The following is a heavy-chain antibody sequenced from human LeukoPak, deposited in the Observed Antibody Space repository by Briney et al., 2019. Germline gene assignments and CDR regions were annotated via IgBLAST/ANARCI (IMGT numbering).Heavy chain of an antibody. J-gene: IGHJ4*02. Sequence: GGSLRLSCAASGFTFSNYAMYWVRQAPGKGLEWVAVISYDENNKYYTDSVKGRFTISGDNSKNTLYLQMNSLRAEDTAVYYCARSQWSDYWGQGTLVTVSS. CDR2: ISYDENNK. CDR1: GFTFSNYA. D-gene: IGHD2-8*01. CDR3: ARSQWSDY. V-gene: IGHV3-30-3*01.